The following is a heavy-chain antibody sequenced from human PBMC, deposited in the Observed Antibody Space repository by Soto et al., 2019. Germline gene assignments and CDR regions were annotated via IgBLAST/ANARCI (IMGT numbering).Heavy chain of an antibody. CDR3: ARSSGVNFGISIEGTNWFVP. CDR1: RYPFTSYY. Sequence: ASVKFSCKAPRYPFTSYYINWARQAPGQGLEWIGVINPHGGSTAYAQKLKGKVTLTRETSASKGYMEVSSLTSEDTAMYYCARSSGVNFGISIEGTNWFVPWAREPWSPSPQ. V-gene: IGHV1-46*04. D-gene: IGHD1-26*01. J-gene: IGHJ5*02. CDR2: INPHGGST.